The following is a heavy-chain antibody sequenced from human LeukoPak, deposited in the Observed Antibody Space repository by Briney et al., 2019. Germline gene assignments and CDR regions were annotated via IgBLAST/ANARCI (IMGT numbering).Heavy chain of an antibody. CDR1: GFTFSSYG. J-gene: IGHJ4*02. Sequence: GRSLRLSCAASGFTFSSYGMHWVRQAPGKGLEWVAVIWYDGSNKYYADSVKGRFTISRDNSKNTLYLQMNSLRAEDTAVYYCARNDHSYGYLFGYWGQGTLVTVSS. CDR2: IWYDGSNK. D-gene: IGHD5-18*01. V-gene: IGHV3-33*01. CDR3: ARNDHSYGYLFGY.